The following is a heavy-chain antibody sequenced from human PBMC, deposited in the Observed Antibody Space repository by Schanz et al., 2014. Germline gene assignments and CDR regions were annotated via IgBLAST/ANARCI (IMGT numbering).Heavy chain of an antibody. CDR2: IIPILGIA. CDR1: GYTFTSYS. V-gene: IGHV1-3*01. J-gene: IGHJ4*02. D-gene: IGHD6-6*01. Sequence: QVQLVQSGAEVKKPGASVKVSCKASGYTFTSYSIHWVRQAPGQGLEWMGWIIPILGIANYAQKFQGRLTITRDTSTGTVYMELSSLRSEDTAVYYCARDQSPYTNSSDVRYFDYWGQGTLVTVAS. CDR3: ARDQSPYTNSSDVRYFDY.